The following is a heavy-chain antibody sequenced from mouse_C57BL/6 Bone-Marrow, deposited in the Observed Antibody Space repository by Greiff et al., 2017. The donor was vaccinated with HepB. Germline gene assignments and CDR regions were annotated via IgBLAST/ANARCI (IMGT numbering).Heavy chain of an antibody. Sequence: EVKLVESGGGLVQPGGSLKLSCAASGFTFSDYYMYWVRQTPEKRLEWVAYISNGGGSTYYPDTVKGRFTISRDNAKNTLYLQMSRLKSEDTAMYYCARRYDWDWYFDVWGTGTMVTVSS. D-gene: IGHD2-12*01. CDR1: GFTFSDYY. CDR3: ARRYDWDWYFDV. V-gene: IGHV5-12*01. J-gene: IGHJ1*03. CDR2: ISNGGGST.